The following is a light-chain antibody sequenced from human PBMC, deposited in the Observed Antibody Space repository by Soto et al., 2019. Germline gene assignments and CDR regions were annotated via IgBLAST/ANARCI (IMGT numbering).Light chain of an antibody. CDR2: DAS. V-gene: IGKV1-5*01. CDR1: QSISSW. Sequence: DIPISQSPATVSASVGDRVTITCRASQSISSWLAWYQQKPGKAPKLLIYDASSLESGVPSRFSGSGSGTEFTLTISSLQPDDFAPYYCQQYNSYSRTFGQGAKV. J-gene: IGKJ1*01. CDR3: QQYNSYSRT.